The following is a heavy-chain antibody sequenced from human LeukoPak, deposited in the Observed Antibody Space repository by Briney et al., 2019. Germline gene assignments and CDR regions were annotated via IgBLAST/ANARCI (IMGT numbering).Heavy chain of an antibody. CDR3: ARGFPRNDFWSGFATYWFDP. D-gene: IGHD3-3*01. J-gene: IGHJ5*02. Sequence: SETLTLTCAVYGGSFSGYYWSWIRQPPGKGLEWIGDIKHNGSTNYNPSLSIRVTISVDRPKKQFSLKLSSVNVADTAVYYCARGFPRNDFWSGFATYWFDPWGRGTLVTVSS. CDR2: IKHNGST. CDR1: GGSFSGYY. V-gene: IGHV4-34*01.